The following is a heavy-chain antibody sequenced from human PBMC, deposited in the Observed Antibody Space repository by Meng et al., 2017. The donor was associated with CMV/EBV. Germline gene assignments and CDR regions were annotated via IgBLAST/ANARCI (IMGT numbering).Heavy chain of an antibody. CDR2: ISWDSSNI. V-gene: IGHV3-9*01. CDR3: VRAMGLGFYYYGMDV. J-gene: IGHJ6*02. CDR1: GFRFDDYG. Sequence: PGGPLRLSCAASGFRFDDYGMHWVRLPPGTGLEWVSGISWDSSNIDYADSVKGRFTISRDNAKNSLYLQMNSLRLEDTASYFCVRAMGLGFYYYGMDVWGQGTTVTVSS. D-gene: IGHD3-16*01.